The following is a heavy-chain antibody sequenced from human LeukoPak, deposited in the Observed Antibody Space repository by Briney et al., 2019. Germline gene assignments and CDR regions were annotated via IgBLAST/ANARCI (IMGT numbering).Heavy chain of an antibody. CDR3: ATERPEWGAYSLLEDYYMDV. V-gene: IGHV4-38-2*02. CDR2: IYHSGST. CDR1: GYSISSGYY. Sequence: SETLSLTCAVSGYSISSGYYCGWIRQPPGKGLEWIGSIYHSGSTYYNPSLKSRVTISVDTSKNQFSLKLSSVTAADTAVYYCATERPEWGAYSLLEDYYMDVWGKGTTVTVSS. J-gene: IGHJ6*03. D-gene: IGHD1-1*01.